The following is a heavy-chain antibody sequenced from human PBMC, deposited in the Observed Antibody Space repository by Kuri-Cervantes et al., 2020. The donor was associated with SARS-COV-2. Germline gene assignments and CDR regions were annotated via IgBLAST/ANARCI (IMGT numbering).Heavy chain of an antibody. Sequence: GESLKISCAASGFTFSAYAMSWVRQAPGKGLEWVSGISDTGGRTDYADSVKGRFTISRDNSKNTLYLQVSSLRAEDSAVYYCAKHVRIVGASGGDYWGQGALVTVYS. CDR3: AKHVRIVGASGGDY. CDR1: GFTFSAYA. CDR2: ISDTGGRT. D-gene: IGHD1-26*01. J-gene: IGHJ4*02. V-gene: IGHV3-23*01.